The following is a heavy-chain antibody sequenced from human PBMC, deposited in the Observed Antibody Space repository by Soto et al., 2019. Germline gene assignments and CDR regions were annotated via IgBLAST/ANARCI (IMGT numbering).Heavy chain of an antibody. D-gene: IGHD3-10*01. J-gene: IGHJ6*02. Sequence: GGALRLSCAASGFTFSNYGMHWVRQAPGKGLEWVALISYDGSNNYHADSVKGRFSISRDNSKSTLYLQMNSLRGEDTAVYYCAKDWGGLDADYYYGMDVWGQGTTVTVSS. V-gene: IGHV3-30*18. CDR3: AKDWGGLDADYYYGMDV. CDR2: ISYDGSNN. CDR1: GFTFSNYG.